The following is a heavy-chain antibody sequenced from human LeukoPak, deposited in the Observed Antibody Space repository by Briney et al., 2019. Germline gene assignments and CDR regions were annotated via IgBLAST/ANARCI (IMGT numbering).Heavy chain of an antibody. CDR1: GFTFTTYW. Sequence: GGSLRLSCAASGFTFTTYWMGWVRQAPGQGLEWMGWISAYNGNTNYAQKFQGRVTMTRDTSISTAYMDLSRLRSDDTAVYYCARGSIVGATFDYFDYWGQGTLVTVSS. D-gene: IGHD1-26*01. J-gene: IGHJ4*02. V-gene: IGHV1-2*02. CDR3: ARGSIVGATFDYFDY. CDR2: ISAYNGNT.